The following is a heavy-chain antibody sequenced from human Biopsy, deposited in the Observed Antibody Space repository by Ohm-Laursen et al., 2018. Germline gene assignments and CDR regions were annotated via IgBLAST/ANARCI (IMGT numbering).Heavy chain of an antibody. J-gene: IGHJ6*02. D-gene: IGHD5-18*01. Sequence: SLRLSCSASGFTFSASAVQWVRQAPGKGLEWVAFIFYDGSNTYYADSVKGRFTISRDNSRDTLYLQMSSLRAEDTAVYYCAKDRYNYTPIGGFSMDVWGQGTTVTVSS. CDR1: GFTFSASA. CDR3: AKDRYNYTPIGGFSMDV. CDR2: IFYDGSNT. V-gene: IGHV3-30*04.